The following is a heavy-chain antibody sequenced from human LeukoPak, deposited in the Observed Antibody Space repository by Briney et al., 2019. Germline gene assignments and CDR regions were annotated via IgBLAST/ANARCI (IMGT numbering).Heavy chain of an antibody. D-gene: IGHD3-10*01. J-gene: IGHJ4*02. CDR3: ARGASDYGSGVIPVYYFDY. Sequence: SETLSLTCTVSGGSISSGGYYWSWIRQHPGKGLEWIGYIYYSGSTYYNPSLKSRVTISVDTSKNQFSLKLSSVTAADTAVYYCARGASDYGSGVIPVYYFDYWGQGTLVTVSS. V-gene: IGHV4-31*03. CDR1: GGSISSGGYY. CDR2: IYYSGST.